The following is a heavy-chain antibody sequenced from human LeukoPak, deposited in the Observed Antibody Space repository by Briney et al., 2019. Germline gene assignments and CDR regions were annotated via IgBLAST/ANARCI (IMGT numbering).Heavy chain of an antibody. J-gene: IGHJ4*02. Sequence: PGGSLRLSCAASGFTVSSNYMSCVRQAPGKGLEWVSVIYSGGSTYYADSVKGRFTISRDNSKNTLYLQMNSLRAEDTAVYYCSRVYSYERSLDSWGQGTLVTVSS. CDR1: GFTVSSNY. CDR2: IYSGGST. CDR3: SRVYSYERSLDS. V-gene: IGHV3-66*01. D-gene: IGHD5-18*01.